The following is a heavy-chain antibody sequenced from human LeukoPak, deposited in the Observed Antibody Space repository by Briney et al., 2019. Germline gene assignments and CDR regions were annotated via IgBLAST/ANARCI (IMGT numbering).Heavy chain of an antibody. D-gene: IGHD3-22*01. CDR1: GGSLSSSSYY. J-gene: IGHJ4*02. V-gene: IGHV4-39*01. CDR3: ATSETYYYDSSGSLDYFDY. CDR2: IYYSGST. Sequence: SETLSLTCTVSGGSLSSSSYYWGWLRQPPGTGLEWIGSIYYSGSTYYNPSLKSRVTISVDTSKNQFSLKLSSVTAADTAVYYCATSETYYYDSSGSLDYFDYWGQGTLVTVSS.